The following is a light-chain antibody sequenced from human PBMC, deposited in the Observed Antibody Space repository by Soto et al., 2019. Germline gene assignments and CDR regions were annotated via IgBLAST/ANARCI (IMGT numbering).Light chain of an antibody. J-gene: IGKJ1*01. CDR2: KAS. CDR1: HSISSW. V-gene: IGKV1-5*03. Sequence: DIQMTQSPSTLSASVGDRVTITCRASHSISSWLAWYQQKPGKAPKLLIYKASSLQSGVPSRFSGSASGTEFTLTISSLQPDDFATYYCQHYNRYSTFGQGTKVEIK. CDR3: QHYNRYST.